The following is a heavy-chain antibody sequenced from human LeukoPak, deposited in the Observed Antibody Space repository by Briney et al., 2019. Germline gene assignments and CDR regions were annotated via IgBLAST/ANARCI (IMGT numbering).Heavy chain of an antibody. V-gene: IGHV3-23*01. CDR1: GFIFSSYA. CDR3: AKERGNGYNYNFDY. J-gene: IGHJ4*02. Sequence: GGSLRLSCAASGFIFSSYAMSWARQAPGKGLEWGSGISGSGGSTYYADSVKGRFTISRDKSKNTLYLQMNSLRAEDTAVYYCAKERGNGYNYNFDYWGQGTLVTVSS. CDR2: ISGSGGST. D-gene: IGHD5-24*01.